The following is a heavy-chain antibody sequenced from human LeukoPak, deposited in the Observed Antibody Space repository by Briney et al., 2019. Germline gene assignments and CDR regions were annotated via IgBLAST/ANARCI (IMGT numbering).Heavy chain of an antibody. CDR3: ARVDSSGFTPDYFDY. CDR1: GYTFTSYG. CDR2: ISAYNGNT. D-gene: IGHD6-19*01. J-gene: IGHJ4*02. Sequence: GASVKVSCKASGYTFTSYGISWVRQAPGQGLEWMGWISAYNGNTNYAQKLQGRVTMTTDTSTSTAYMELRSLRSDDTAVYYCARVDSSGFTPDYFDYWGQGTLVTVSS. V-gene: IGHV1-18*01.